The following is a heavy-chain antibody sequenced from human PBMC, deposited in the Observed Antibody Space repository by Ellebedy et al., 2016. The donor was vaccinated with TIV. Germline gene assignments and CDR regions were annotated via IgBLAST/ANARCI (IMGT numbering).Heavy chain of an antibody. J-gene: IGHJ4*02. CDR1: GYTFTNYF. CDR3: VRSRSYYFDN. CDR2: INPDSSVT. V-gene: IGHV1-2*02. Sequence: AASVKVSCKPSGYTFTNYFLAWVRQAPGQGLEWMGWINPDSSVTSYAQKFEGRLTLTRDTSISTTYMELSSLGSDDTAMYYCVRSRSYYFDNWGEGTLVTVSS.